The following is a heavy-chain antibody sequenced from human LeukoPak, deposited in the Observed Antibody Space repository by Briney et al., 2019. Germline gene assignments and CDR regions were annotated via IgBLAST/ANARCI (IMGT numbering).Heavy chain of an antibody. J-gene: IGHJ4*02. V-gene: IGHV1-18*01. Sequence: GASVKVSGKASGYTFTSYGITWVRKAPGQGLEWMGWISAYNGNTNYAQKLQGRVTMTTDTSTSTAYMELRSLRSDDTAVYYCARANRVVRRWYYFDYWGQGTLVTVSS. CDR2: ISAYNGNT. CDR3: ARANRVVRRWYYFDY. CDR1: GYTFTSYG. D-gene: IGHD3-10*01.